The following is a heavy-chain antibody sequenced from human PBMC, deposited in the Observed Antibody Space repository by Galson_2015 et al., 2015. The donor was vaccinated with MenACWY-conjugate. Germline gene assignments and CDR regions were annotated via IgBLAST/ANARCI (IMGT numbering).Heavy chain of an antibody. CDR1: GYSIRSGYY. D-gene: IGHD3-10*01. CDR3: VGPPEGYASGTCYANY. J-gene: IGHJ4*02. CDR2: LYHTGST. V-gene: IGHV4-38-2*02. Sequence: ETLSLTCTVSGYSIRSGYYWGWVRQPPGKGLEWIGSLYHTGSTYYNPSLKSRVTISVDTSKNQFSLNLTSMTAADTAVYYCVGPPEGYASGTCYANYWGQETLV.